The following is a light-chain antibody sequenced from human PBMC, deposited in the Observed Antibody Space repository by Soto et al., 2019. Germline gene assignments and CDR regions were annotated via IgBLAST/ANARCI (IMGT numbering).Light chain of an antibody. Sequence: DIQMGQSPSTLSASVGDRVTITCRASQSISSWLAWYQQKPGKAPKLLIYDASSLESGVPSRFSGSGSGTDFTLTISRLEPEDFAVYYCQQYGSSGTFGQGTKVDI. CDR1: QSISSW. V-gene: IGKV1-5*01. CDR2: DAS. CDR3: QQYGSSGT. J-gene: IGKJ1*01.